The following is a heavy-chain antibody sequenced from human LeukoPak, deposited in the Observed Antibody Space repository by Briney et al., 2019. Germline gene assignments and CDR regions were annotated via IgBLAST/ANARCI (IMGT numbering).Heavy chain of an antibody. CDR1: GGTFSSYA. CDR3: ARDLGSAARDYYYYGMDV. CDR2: INPNSGGT. Sequence: ASVKVSCKASGGTFSSYAISWVRQAPGQGLEWMGWINPNSGGTNYAQKFQGWVTMTRDTSISTAYMELSRLRSDDTAVYYCARDLGSAARDYYYYGMDVWGQGTTVTVSS. V-gene: IGHV1-2*04. J-gene: IGHJ6*02. D-gene: IGHD2-2*01.